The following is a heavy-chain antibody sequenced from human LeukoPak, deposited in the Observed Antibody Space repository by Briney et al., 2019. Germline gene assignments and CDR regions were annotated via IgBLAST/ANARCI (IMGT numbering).Heavy chain of an antibody. D-gene: IGHD5-24*01. CDR3: ARSRDAYNLFDS. J-gene: IGHJ4*02. Sequence: GGSLRLSCAASGFTFSNYRMSWVRQAPGMGLEWISYISTTSIAIYYADSVKGRFTISRDNGQNSLYLHMNSLRAEDTAVYYCARSRDAYNLFDSWGQGTLVTVSS. V-gene: IGHV3-48*01. CDR2: ISTTSIAI. CDR1: GFTFSNYR.